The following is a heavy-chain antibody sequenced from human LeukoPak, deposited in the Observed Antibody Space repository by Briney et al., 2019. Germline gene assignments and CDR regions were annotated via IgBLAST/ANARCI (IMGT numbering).Heavy chain of an antibody. Sequence: GGSLRLSCAASGFTFSSYSMNWVRQAPGKGLEWVSSISSSSSYIYYADSVKGRFTISRDNAKNSLYLQMNSLRAEDAAVYYCARDLEGAFDYWGQGTLVTVSS. J-gene: IGHJ4*02. CDR1: GFTFSSYS. D-gene: IGHD1-26*01. V-gene: IGHV3-21*01. CDR3: ARDLEGAFDY. CDR2: ISSSSSYI.